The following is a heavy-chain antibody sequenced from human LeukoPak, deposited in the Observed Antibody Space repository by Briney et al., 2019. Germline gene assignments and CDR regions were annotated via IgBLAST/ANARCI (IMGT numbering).Heavy chain of an antibody. CDR2: ISSSSTTI. CDR3: VSIYGSGHDY. CDR1: GFTFSSHS. Sequence: GGSLRLSCVASGFTFSSHSMNWVRQAPGKGLEWVSYISSSSTTIYYADSVKGRFTISRDNAKNSLYLQMNSLRAEDTAVYYCVSIYGSGHDYWGQGTLVTVSS. J-gene: IGHJ4*02. D-gene: IGHD3-10*01. V-gene: IGHV3-48*04.